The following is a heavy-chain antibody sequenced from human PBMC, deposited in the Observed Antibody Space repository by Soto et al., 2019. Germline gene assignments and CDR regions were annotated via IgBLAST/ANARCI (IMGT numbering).Heavy chain of an antibody. Sequence: EVQLLESGGGLVQPGGSLRLSCAASGFSFSVYAMSWVRQAPGKGLESVSSISGRGTTTSYADSVKGRFTISRDNSKNTLYVQMNSLRVEDTAVYYCAKSLYGGNDYGGQGTLVTVSP. CDR1: GFSFSVYA. J-gene: IGHJ4*02. D-gene: IGHD4-17*01. CDR2: ISGRGTTT. CDR3: AKSLYGGNDY. V-gene: IGHV3-23*01.